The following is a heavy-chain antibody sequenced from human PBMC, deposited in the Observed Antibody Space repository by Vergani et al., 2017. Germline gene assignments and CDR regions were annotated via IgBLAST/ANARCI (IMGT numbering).Heavy chain of an antibody. D-gene: IGHD2-2*01. V-gene: IGHV1-69*01. CDR3: ARVVVPAAPLYYYYYMDV. CDR2: IIPIFGTA. J-gene: IGHJ6*03. Sequence: QVQLVQSGAEVKKPGSSVKVSCKASGGTFSSYAISWVRQAPGQGLEWMGGIIPIFGTANYAQKFQGRVTITADESTRTAYMELSSLRSEDTAVYYCARVVVPAAPLYYYYYMDVWGKGTTVTVSS. CDR1: GGTFSSYA.